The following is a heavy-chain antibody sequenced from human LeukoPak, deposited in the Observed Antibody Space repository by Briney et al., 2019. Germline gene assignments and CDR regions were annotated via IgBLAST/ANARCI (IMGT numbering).Heavy chain of an antibody. V-gene: IGHV4-59*01. CDR1: GGSISTYY. Sequence: SETLCLTCTVSGGSISTYYWSWIRQPPGKGLEWIAYMHYSGSTNYNPSLRSLVTISVDTSKNQFSLKVGSVTAADTAVYYCSRESPSSGWFVPWGGRSLVSV. D-gene: IGHD3-10*01. CDR3: SRESPSSGWFVP. CDR2: MHYSGST. J-gene: IGHJ5*02.